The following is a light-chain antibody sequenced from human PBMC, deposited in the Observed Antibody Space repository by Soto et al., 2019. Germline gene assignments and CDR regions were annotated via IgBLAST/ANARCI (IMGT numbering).Light chain of an antibody. CDR3: EQYNIWPPIT. J-gene: IGKJ5*01. CDR1: QRLXSN. V-gene: IGKV3-15*01. CDR2: GAS. Sequence: IELTQSAGTLSLSPGERATLSCRASQRLXSNFAWYQQKPGQAPRLLIXGASTRATVLSARFSGSGSGTDFTLTISSLQSEDFAGYYCEQYNIWPPITFGQGTRLE.